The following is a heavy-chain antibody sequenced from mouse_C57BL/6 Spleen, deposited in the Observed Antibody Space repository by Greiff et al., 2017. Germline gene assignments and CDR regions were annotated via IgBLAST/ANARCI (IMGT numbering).Heavy chain of an antibody. Sequence: EVKVVESGPGLAKPSQTLSLTCSVTGYSITSDYWNWIRKFPGNKLEYMGYISYSGSTYYNPSLKSPISITRDTSKNQYYLKLNSVTTEDTATYYCARCRYYGPERYFDYWGQGTTLTVSS. CDR1: GYSITSDY. D-gene: IGHD1-1*01. CDR3: ARCRYYGPERYFDY. J-gene: IGHJ2*01. V-gene: IGHV3-8*01. CDR2: ISYSGST.